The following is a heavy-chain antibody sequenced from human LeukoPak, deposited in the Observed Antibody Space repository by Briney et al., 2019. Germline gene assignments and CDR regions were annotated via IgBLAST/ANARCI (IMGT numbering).Heavy chain of an antibody. CDR3: ARDRYYYDSSGYSRYFDL. D-gene: IGHD3-22*01. CDR1: GGSFSGYY. Sequence: SETLSLTCAVYGGSFSGYYWSWIRQPPGKGLEWIGEINHSGSTNYNPSLKSRVTISVDTSKNQFSLKLSSVTAADTAVYYCARDRYYYDSSGYSRYFDLWGRGTLVTVSS. V-gene: IGHV4-34*01. CDR2: INHSGST. J-gene: IGHJ2*01.